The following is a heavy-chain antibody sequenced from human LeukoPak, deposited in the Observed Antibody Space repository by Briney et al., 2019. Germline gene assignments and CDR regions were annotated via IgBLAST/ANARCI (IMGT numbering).Heavy chain of an antibody. Sequence: SETLSLTCTVSGGSISSYYWSWIRQPPGKGLEWIGYIYYSGSTNYNPSLKSRVTISVDTSKNQFSLKLSSVTAADTAVYYCAREDYGDYLLDYWGQGTLVTVSS. CDR1: GGSISSYY. D-gene: IGHD4-17*01. CDR3: AREDYGDYLLDY. J-gene: IGHJ4*02. V-gene: IGHV4-59*12. CDR2: IYYSGST.